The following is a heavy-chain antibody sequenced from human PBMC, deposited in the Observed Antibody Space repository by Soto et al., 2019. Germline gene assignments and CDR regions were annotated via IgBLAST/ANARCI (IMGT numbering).Heavy chain of an antibody. D-gene: IGHD3-10*01. Sequence: QVQLVESGGGVVQPGRSLRLSCVASAFSFSSYAMHWVRQAQGKGLEWVAVISYDGNNKWYADSVKGRFTISRDKYENTLYLQMTRHRAKDTAVYYCAKNYYGAGSYLMMDDYWGQGTLVTVSA. CDR2: ISYDGNNK. V-gene: IGHV3-30*18. CDR3: AKNYYGAGSYLMMDDY. CDR1: AFSFSSYA. J-gene: IGHJ4*02.